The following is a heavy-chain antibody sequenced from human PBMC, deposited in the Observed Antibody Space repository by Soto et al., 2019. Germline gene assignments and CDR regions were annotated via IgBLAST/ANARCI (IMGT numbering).Heavy chain of an antibody. J-gene: IGHJ4*02. CDR3: ARGRYYDSSGYYPDY. V-gene: IGHV4-59*08. D-gene: IGHD3-22*01. CDR1: GGSVTRDD. Sequence: SETLSLTCSFSGGSVTRDDLTWIRHSPEKGQEWIGYMHYSGFSYYNPSLKSRVTISVDTSKNQFSLKLSSVTAADTAVYYCARGRYYDSSGYYPDYWGQGTLLTVSS. CDR2: MHYSGFS.